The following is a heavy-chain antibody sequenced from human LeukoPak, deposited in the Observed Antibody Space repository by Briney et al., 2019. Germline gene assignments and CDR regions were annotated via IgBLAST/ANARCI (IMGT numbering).Heavy chain of an antibody. CDR2: ISSSSSTT. J-gene: IGHJ4*02. CDR3: ARGTGPSIVVARGAFDY. Sequence: GGSLRLSCAASGFTFSSYSMNWVRHAPGKGLEWVSYISSSSSTTYYADSVKGRFTISRDNAKNSLYLQMNSLRDEDTAVYYCARGTGPSIVVARGAFDYWGQGTLVTVSS. CDR1: GFTFSSYS. V-gene: IGHV3-48*02. D-gene: IGHD2-2*01.